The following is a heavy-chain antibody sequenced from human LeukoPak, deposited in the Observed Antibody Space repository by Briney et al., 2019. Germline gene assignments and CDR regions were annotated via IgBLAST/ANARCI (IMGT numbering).Heavy chain of an antibody. V-gene: IGHV4-39*07. CDR2: IHYSGST. D-gene: IGHD5-18*01. CDR3: ARGDTAMITGENYFDH. Sequence: MPSETLSLTCTVSGGSISSSSYYWGWIRQPPGKGLEWIGSIHYSGSTTYNPSLKSRVTISLDTSKNQFSLELTSVTAADTALFYCARGDTAMITGENYFDHWGQGIRVTVSS. CDR1: GGSISSSSYY. J-gene: IGHJ4*02.